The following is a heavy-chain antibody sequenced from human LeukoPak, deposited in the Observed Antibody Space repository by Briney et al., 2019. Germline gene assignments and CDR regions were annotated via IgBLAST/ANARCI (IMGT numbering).Heavy chain of an antibody. D-gene: IGHD3-3*01. V-gene: IGHV4-59*01. CDR1: GGSISSYY. Sequence: SETLSLTCTVSGGSISSYYWSWIRQPPGKGLEGIGYIYYSGSTNYNPSLKSRVTISVDTSKNQFSLKLSSVTAADTSVYYCARAVKSFDFGVFISRGDAVDIWGQGTMVTVSS. CDR3: ARAVKSFDFGVFISRGDAVDI. CDR2: IYYSGST. J-gene: IGHJ3*02.